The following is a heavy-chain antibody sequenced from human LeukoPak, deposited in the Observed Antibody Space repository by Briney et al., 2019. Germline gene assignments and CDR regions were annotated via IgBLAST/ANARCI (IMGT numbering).Heavy chain of an antibody. D-gene: IGHD3-3*01. CDR2: ISYDGSNK. J-gene: IGHJ4*02. Sequence: GRSLRLSCAASGFTFSSYAMHWVRQAPGKGLEWVAVISYDGSNKYYADSVKGRFTISRHNSKNTLYLQMNSLRAEDTAVYYCATLPLKYYDFWSGYSDYWGQGTLVTVSS. CDR3: ATLPLKYYDFWSGYSDY. V-gene: IGHV3-30-3*01. CDR1: GFTFSSYA.